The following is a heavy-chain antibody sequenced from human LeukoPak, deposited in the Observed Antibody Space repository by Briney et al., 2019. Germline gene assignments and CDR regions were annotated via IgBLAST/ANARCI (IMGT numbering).Heavy chain of an antibody. Sequence: SETLSLTCAVYGGSFSDYYWSCIRQPPGKGLEWIGEINHSGRTNYNPSLKSRVTISVDTSKNLFSLKLSSVTAADTAVYYCARLRADFWSGYSDYYYYYMDVWGKGTTVTVSS. CDR1: GGSFSDYY. D-gene: IGHD3-3*01. CDR3: ARLRADFWSGYSDYYYYYMDV. J-gene: IGHJ6*03. CDR2: INHSGRT. V-gene: IGHV4-34*01.